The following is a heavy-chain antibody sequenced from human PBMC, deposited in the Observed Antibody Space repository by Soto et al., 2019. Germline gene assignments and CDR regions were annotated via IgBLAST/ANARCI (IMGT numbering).Heavy chain of an antibody. CDR3: AMEYCSATSCYKDY. D-gene: IGHD2-2*02. V-gene: IGHV1-69*02. CDR2: IIPILGIA. Sequence: QVQREQSGAEVKKPGSSVKVSCKASGGTISSYIISWVRQAPGQGLEWMGRIIPILGIANYAQKFQGRVTITADKSTSTAYMELNSLRSEDTAVYYCAMEYCSATSCYKDYWGQGTLVTVSS. J-gene: IGHJ4*02. CDR1: GGTISSYI.